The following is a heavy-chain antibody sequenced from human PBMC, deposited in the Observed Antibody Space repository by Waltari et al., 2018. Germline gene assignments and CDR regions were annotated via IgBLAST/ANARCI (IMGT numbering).Heavy chain of an antibody. CDR3: ARESSLDY. CDR2: ISSSGSIK. V-gene: IGHV3-48*03. CDR1: GFTFSGYA. J-gene: IGHJ4*02. Sequence: EVQLVESGGGLVQPGGSLRLSCAASGFTFSGYALNWVRQAPGKGLEWVSYISSSGSIKNYADSVKGRFTISKDNAKSSLYLQMNSLRAEDTAVYYCARESSLDYWGQGTLVTVSS. D-gene: IGHD6-19*01.